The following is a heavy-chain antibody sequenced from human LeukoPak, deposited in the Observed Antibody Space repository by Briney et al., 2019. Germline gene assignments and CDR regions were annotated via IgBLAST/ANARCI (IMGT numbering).Heavy chain of an antibody. V-gene: IGHV4-34*01. CDR3: ARTYRRFNYYYMDV. CDR2: INDSGST. CDR1: NGSFSGYY. D-gene: IGHD3-3*01. Sequence: SETLSLTCAVYNGSFSGYYWSWLRQPPGKGLEWIGEINDSGSTNYKSSLRSRVTISVDTSKNQFSLKLSSVTAADTAVYYCARTYRRFNYYYMDVWGKGTTVTVSS. J-gene: IGHJ6*03.